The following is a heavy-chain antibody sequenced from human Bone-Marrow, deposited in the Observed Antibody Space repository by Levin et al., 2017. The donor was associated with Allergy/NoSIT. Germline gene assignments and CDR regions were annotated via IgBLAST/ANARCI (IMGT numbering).Heavy chain of an antibody. D-gene: IGHD5-24*01. CDR1: GYTFTSYD. CDR2: MNPNSGNT. CDR3: ASYPRRDGYKVSGPNYYYYGMDV. V-gene: IGHV1-8*01. Sequence: PGESLKISCKASGYTFTSYDINWVRQATGQGLEWMGWMNPNSGNTGYAQKFQGRVTMTRNTSISTAYMELSSLRSEDTAVYYCASYPRRDGYKVSGPNYYYYGMDVWGQGTTVTVSS. J-gene: IGHJ6*02.